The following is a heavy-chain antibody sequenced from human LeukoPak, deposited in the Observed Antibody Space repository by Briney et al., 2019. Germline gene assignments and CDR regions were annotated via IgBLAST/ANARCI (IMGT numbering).Heavy chain of an antibody. CDR3: ARRAYSDLYFDY. V-gene: IGHV4-38-2*01. Sequence: PSETLSLTCAVSGYSISSGYYWGWIRQPPGKGLEWIGSISPSGNTYYNPSLKSRISISVDTSKNQFSLKLSSVTAAGTAFYYCARRAYSDLYFDYWGQGTLVTVSS. CDR2: ISPSGNT. J-gene: IGHJ4*02. CDR1: GYSISSGYY. D-gene: IGHD4-11*01.